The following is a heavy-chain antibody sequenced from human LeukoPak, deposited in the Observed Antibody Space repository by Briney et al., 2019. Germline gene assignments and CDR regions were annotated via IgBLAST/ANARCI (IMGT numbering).Heavy chain of an antibody. CDR2: IYYSGST. CDR1: GGSISGYY. J-gene: IGHJ4*02. V-gene: IGHV4-59*01. Sequence: SETLSLTCTVSGGSISGYYWSWIRQPPGKGLEWIGYIYYSGSTNYNPSLKSRVTISVDTSKNQFSLKLSSVTAADTAVYYCARERYSSGWYGDYFDYWGQGTLVTVSS. CDR3: ARERYSSGWYGDYFDY. D-gene: IGHD6-19*01.